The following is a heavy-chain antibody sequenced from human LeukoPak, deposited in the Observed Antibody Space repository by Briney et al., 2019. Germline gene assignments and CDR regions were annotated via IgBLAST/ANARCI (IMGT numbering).Heavy chain of an antibody. V-gene: IGHV3-23*01. CDR1: GFTFSSYA. CDR2: ISGSGGST. J-gene: IGHJ6*02. CDR3: AKVLAPLSPTSYYYYGMDV. Sequence: PGGSLGLSCAASGFTFSSYAMSWVRQAPGKGLEWVSAISGSGGSTYYADSVKGRFTISRDNSKNTLYLQMNSLRAEDTAVYYCAKVLAPLSPTSYYYYGMDVWGQGTTVTVSS.